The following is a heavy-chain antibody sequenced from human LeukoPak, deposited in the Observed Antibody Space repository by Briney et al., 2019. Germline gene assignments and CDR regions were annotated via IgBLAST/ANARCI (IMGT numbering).Heavy chain of an antibody. CDR2: ISSSSSYI. D-gene: IGHD3-22*01. Sequence: GGSLRLSCAASGFAFPNYAMSWVRQAPGKGLEWVSSISSSSSYIYYADSVKGRFTISRDNAKNSLYLQMNSLRVEDTAVYYCARFNYYDSSGHFDYWGQGTLVTVSS. J-gene: IGHJ4*02. V-gene: IGHV3-21*01. CDR1: GFAFPNYA. CDR3: ARFNYYDSSGHFDY.